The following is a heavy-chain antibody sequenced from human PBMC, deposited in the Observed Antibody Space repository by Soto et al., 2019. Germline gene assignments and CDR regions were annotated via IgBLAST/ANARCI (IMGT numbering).Heavy chain of an antibody. Sequence: EALSLTCSGSGGSISKYDWNWCRHPPGKGLEWIGYISYSGTTIYNPSLKSRVTISLDTSQSQFSLKLSSVTAADTAVYYCARHPLVGKVPSGIGYYC. CDR2: ISYSGTT. CDR1: GGSISKYD. D-gene: IGHD2-2*01. V-gene: IGHV4-59*08. CDR3: ARHPLVGKVPSGIGYYC. J-gene: IGHJ6*01.